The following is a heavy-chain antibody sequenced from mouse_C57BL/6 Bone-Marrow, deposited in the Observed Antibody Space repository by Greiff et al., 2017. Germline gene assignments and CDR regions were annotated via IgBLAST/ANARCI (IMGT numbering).Heavy chain of an antibody. CDR2: IYPGDGDT. CDR1: GYAFSSSW. V-gene: IGHV1-82*01. D-gene: IGHD1-1*01. CDR3: ASQIYYLSMDY. J-gene: IGHJ4*01. Sequence: VQLVESGPELVKPGASVKISCKASGYAFSSSWMNWVKQRPGKGLEWIGRIYPGDGDTNYNGKFKGKATLTADKSSSTAYMQLSSLTSEDSAVYFCASQIYYLSMDYWGQGTSVTVSS.